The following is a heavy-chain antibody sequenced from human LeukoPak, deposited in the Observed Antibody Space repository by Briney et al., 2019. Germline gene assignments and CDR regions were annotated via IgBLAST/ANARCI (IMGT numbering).Heavy chain of an antibody. V-gene: IGHV4-34*01. Sequence: SETLSLTCAVYGGSFSGYYWSWIRQPPGKGLEWIGEINHSGSTNYNPSLKSRVTISVDTSKNQFSLKLSSVTAADTAVYYCASQLLGSAGFDPWGQGTLVTVSS. CDR3: ASQLLGSAGFDP. CDR1: GGSFSGYY. CDR2: INHSGST. D-gene: IGHD1-1*01. J-gene: IGHJ5*02.